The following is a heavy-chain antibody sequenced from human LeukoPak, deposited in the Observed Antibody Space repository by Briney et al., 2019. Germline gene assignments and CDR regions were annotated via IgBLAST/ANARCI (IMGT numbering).Heavy chain of an antibody. V-gene: IGHV3-7*03. CDR1: GFTLSNHW. Sequence: PGGSLRLSCAASGFTLSNHWMTWVRQVPGRGPEWVAKVNRDGGETYYLDSVKGPFTISKGNAKNSLYLQMNSLRAEDTALYHCARNNGMDVWGQGTTVIVSS. CDR2: VNRDGGET. J-gene: IGHJ6*02. CDR3: ARNNGMDV.